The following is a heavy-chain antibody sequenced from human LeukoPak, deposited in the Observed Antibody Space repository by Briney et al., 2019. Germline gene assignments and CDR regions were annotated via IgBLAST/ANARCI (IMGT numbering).Heavy chain of an antibody. CDR1: GYTFTSYG. CDR2: ISPYNGNT. Sequence: ASVKVSCKVSGYTFTSYGISWVRQAPGQGLEWMGWISPYNGNTNHAQRLQGRVTMTTDTSTNTAYMELRSLRSDDTAVYSCARDGHSSSSYSEYYYYYGMDVSGKGTTVTVSS. D-gene: IGHD6-13*01. V-gene: IGHV1-18*04. J-gene: IGHJ6*04. CDR3: ARDGHSSSSYSEYYYYYGMDV.